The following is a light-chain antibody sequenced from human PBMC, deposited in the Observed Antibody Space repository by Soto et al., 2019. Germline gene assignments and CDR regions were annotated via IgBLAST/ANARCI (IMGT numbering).Light chain of an antibody. V-gene: IGLV7-43*01. J-gene: IGLJ2*01. Sequence: QTVVTQEPSLTVSPGGTVTLTCASSTGAVTSGNYPNWLQQKPGQAPRALIYSTSNKYSWTPARFSGSLLGGKAALTLSGVQPEDEAEYYCLLSYGGVRVFGGGTKLTVL. CDR1: TGAVTSGNY. CDR3: LLSYGGVRV. CDR2: STS.